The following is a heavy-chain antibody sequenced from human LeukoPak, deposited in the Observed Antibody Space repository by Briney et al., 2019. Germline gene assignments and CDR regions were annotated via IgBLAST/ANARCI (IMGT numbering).Heavy chain of an antibody. CDR3: ARVAYDNTPDY. CDR1: GGSISSYY. D-gene: IGHD3-22*01. J-gene: IGHJ4*02. V-gene: IGHV4-59*12. Sequence: SETLSLTCTVSGGSISSYYWSWIRQPPGKGLEWIGYIYHSGSTYYNPSLKSRVTISVDRSKNQFSLKLSSVTAADTAVYYCARVAYDNTPDYWGQGTLVTVSS. CDR2: IYHSGST.